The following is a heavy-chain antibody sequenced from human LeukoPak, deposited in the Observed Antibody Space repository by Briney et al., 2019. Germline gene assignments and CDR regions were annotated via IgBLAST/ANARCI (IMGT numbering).Heavy chain of an antibody. Sequence: SETLSLTCTVSGGSISSGGYYWSWIRQHPGKGLEWIGYIYYSGSTYYNPSLKSRVTISVDTSKNQSSLKLSSVTAADTAVYYCARVYRSSYWVHYYFDYWGQGTLVTVSS. D-gene: IGHD4-11*01. CDR2: IYYSGST. V-gene: IGHV4-31*03. CDR3: ARVYRSSYWVHYYFDY. J-gene: IGHJ4*02. CDR1: GGSISSGGYY.